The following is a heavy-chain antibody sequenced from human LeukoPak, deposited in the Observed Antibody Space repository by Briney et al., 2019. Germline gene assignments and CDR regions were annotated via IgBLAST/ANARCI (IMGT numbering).Heavy chain of an antibody. J-gene: IGHJ4*02. CDR2: INHSGST. V-gene: IGHV4-34*01. CDR1: GGSFSGYY. Sequence: SETLSLTCAVYGGSFSGYYWSWIRQPPGKGLEWIGEINHSGSTNYNPSLKRRVTISVDTSKNQFSLKLSSVTAADTAVYYCARGAYCTSINCYGFDYWGQGTQVTASS. D-gene: IGHD2-2*01. CDR3: ARGAYCTSINCYGFDY.